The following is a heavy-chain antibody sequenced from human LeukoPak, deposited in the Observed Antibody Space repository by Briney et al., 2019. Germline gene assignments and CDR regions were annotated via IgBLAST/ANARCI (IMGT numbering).Heavy chain of an antibody. J-gene: IGHJ1*01. V-gene: IGHV3-23*01. D-gene: IGHD2-15*01. CDR2: VGGDDRT. CDR1: GFTLGGNA. Sequence: GGSLRLSCAASGFTLGGNAMSWVRQAPGRGLEWVSGVGGDDRTHYADSVRGRFTISRDNSMNTVSLDMNRLRVEDTAVYYCAKDRSWWAAADHWGQGALVTVAS. CDR3: AKDRSWWAAADH.